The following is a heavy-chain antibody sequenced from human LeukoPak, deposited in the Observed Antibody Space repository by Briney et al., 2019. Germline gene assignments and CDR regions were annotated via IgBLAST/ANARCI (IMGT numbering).Heavy chain of an antibody. D-gene: IGHD3-3*01. CDR3: AKPYYDFWSGYYPTEYYFDY. CDR2: ISGSGGST. Sequence: SGGSLRLSCAASGFTFSSYAMSWVRQAPGKGLEWVSAISGSGGSTYYADSVKGRFTISRDNSKNTLYLQMNSLRAEDTAVYYCAKPYYDFWSGYYPTEYYFDYWGQGTLVTVSS. V-gene: IGHV3-23*01. J-gene: IGHJ4*02. CDR1: GFTFSSYA.